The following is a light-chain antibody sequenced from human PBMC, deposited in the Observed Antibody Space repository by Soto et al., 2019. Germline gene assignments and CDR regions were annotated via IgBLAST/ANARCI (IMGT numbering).Light chain of an antibody. CDR2: EVS. CDR1: SSDVGGYNY. J-gene: IGLJ1*01. V-gene: IGLV2-14*01. Sequence: QSLLTQPASVSLSPGQSITISCTGTSSDVGGYNYVSWYQHHPGKAPELMIFEVSNRPSGVSHRFSGSKSGNTASLTISGLQTEDEGDYYCSSYTSSSTRVFGTGTKVTVL. CDR3: SSYTSSSTRV.